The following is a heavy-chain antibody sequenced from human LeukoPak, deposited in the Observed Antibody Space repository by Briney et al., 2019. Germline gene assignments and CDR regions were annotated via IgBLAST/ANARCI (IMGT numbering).Heavy chain of an antibody. CDR1: GYTFTSYD. D-gene: IGHD3-22*01. J-gene: IGHJ3*02. Sequence: ASVKVSCKASGYTFTSYDINWVRQATGQGLEWMGWMNPNSGNTGYAQKFQGRVTITRNTSISTAYMELSSLRSEDTAVYYCAAGPHYYDSSGYWTNHESRGYAFDIWGQGTMVTVSS. CDR2: MNPNSGNT. V-gene: IGHV1-8*03. CDR3: AAGPHYYDSSGYWTNHESRGYAFDI.